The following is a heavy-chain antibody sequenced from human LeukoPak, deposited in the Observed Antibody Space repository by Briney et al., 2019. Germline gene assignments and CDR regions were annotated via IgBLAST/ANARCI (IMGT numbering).Heavy chain of an antibody. J-gene: IGHJ6*02. Sequence: GGFLRFSCAASGFTFSSYSMNWVRQAPGKGLEWVSSISSSSSYIYYADSVKGRFTISRDNAKNSLYLQMNSLRAEDTAVYYCARDRGSSLYYYGMDVWGQGTTVTVSS. D-gene: IGHD6-13*01. V-gene: IGHV3-21*01. CDR1: GFTFSSYS. CDR2: ISSSSSYI. CDR3: ARDRGSSLYYYGMDV.